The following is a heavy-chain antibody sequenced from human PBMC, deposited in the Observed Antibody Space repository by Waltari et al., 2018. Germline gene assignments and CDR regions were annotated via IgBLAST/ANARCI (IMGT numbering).Heavy chain of an antibody. CDR1: GFTFSSYA. D-gene: IGHD3-10*01. CDR2: IYSGGST. J-gene: IGHJ4*02. CDR3: AKEQTYYYGSGSSQNSDY. Sequence: EVQLLESGGGLVQPGGSLRLSCAASGFTFSSYAMSWVRQAPGKGLEWVSVIYSGGSTYDADSVKGRFTISRDNSKNTLYLQMNSLRAEDTAVYYCAKEQTYYYGSGSSQNSDYWGQGTLVTVSS. V-gene: IGHV3-23*03.